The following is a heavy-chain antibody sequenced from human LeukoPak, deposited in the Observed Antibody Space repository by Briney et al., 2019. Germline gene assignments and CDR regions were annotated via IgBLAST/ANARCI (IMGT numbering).Heavy chain of an antibody. CDR3: ARDSRRMTTNDAFDI. Sequence: PSETLSLTCTVSGGSISSGGYYWSWIRQHPGKGLEWIGYIYYSGSTYYNPSLKSRVTISVGTSKNQFSLKLSSVTAADTAVYYCARDSRRMTTNDAFDIWGQGTMVTVSS. J-gene: IGHJ3*02. CDR1: GGSISSGGYY. V-gene: IGHV4-31*03. D-gene: IGHD4-17*01. CDR2: IYYSGST.